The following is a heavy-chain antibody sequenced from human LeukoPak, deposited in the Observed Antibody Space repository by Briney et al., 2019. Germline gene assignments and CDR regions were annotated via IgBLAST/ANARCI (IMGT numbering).Heavy chain of an antibody. CDR1: GFTFSSYA. CDR2: ISGSGGST. V-gene: IGHV3-23*01. J-gene: IGHJ6*03. D-gene: IGHD1-26*01. Sequence: PGGSLRLSCAASGFTFSSYAMSWVRQAPGKGLEWVSAISGSGGSTYYADSVKGRVTISRDNSKNTLYLQMNSLRAEDTAVYYCAKCIVGTRWTMDVWGKGTTVTVSS. CDR3: AKCIVGTRWTMDV.